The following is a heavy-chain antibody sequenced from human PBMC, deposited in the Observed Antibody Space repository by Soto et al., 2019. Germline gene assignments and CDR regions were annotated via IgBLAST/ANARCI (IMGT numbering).Heavy chain of an antibody. Sequence: ASVKVSCKASGYTFTGYYMHWVRQAPGQGLEWMGWINPNSGGTNYAQKFQGRVTMTRDTSISTAYMELSRLRSDDTAVYYCARDFKAEPGYYYGMDVWGQGTTVTVSS. CDR1: GYTFTGYY. CDR2: INPNSGGT. CDR3: ARDFKAEPGYYYGMDV. J-gene: IGHJ6*02. V-gene: IGHV1-2*02.